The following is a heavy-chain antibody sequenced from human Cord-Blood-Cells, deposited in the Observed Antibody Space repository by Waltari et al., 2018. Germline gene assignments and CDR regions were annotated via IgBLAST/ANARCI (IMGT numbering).Heavy chain of an antibody. J-gene: IGHJ6*02. Sequence: QVQLQESGPGLVKPSETLSLTCTVSGYSISSGYSWGWLRQPPGKGPGGIGSIYHSGSTYYNPSLKSRVTISVDTSKNQFSLKLSSVTAADTAVYYCARDEYCSSTSCYGVDYYYYYGMDVWGQGTTVTVSS. D-gene: IGHD2-2*01. CDR2: IYHSGST. CDR1: GYSISSGYS. CDR3: ARDEYCSSTSCYGVDYYYYYGMDV. V-gene: IGHV4-38-2*02.